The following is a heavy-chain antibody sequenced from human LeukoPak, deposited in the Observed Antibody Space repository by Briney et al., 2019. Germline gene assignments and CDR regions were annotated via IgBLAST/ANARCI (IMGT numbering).Heavy chain of an antibody. CDR3: AVTTVVTPLFDY. V-gene: IGHV1-2*02. Sequence: ASVKVSFKASGYTFTVYYMHWVRQAPGQGREWMGWINPNSGGTNYAQKFQGRVTMTRDTSISTAYMELSRLRSDDTAVYYCAVTTVVTPLFDYWGQGTLVTVSS. CDR2: INPNSGGT. J-gene: IGHJ4*02. CDR1: GYTFTVYY. D-gene: IGHD4-23*01.